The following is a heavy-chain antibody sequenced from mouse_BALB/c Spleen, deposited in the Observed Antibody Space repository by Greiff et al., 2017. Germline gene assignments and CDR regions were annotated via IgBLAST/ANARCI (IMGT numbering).Heavy chain of an antibody. Sequence: LQQPGSEMVRPGASVKLSCKASGYTFTSYWMHWVKQRPGQGLEWIGNIYPGSGSTNYDEKFKSKATLTVDTSSSTAYMQLSSLTSEDSAVYSCTRLGPRHAMDYWGQGTSVTVSS. CDR3: TRLGPRHAMDY. D-gene: IGHD3-2*02. J-gene: IGHJ4*01. CDR2: IYPGSGST. V-gene: IGHV1S22*01. CDR1: GYTFTSYW.